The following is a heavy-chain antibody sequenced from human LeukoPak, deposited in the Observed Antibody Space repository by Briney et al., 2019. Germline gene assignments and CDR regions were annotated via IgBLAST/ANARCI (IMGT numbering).Heavy chain of an antibody. Sequence: SETLSLTCTVSGYSISSGYYWGWIRQPPGKGLEWIGNIYHSGSTYYNPSLKSRVTISVDTSKNQFSLKLSSVTAADTAVYYCARESIRVAAAVWGYWGQGTLVTVSS. D-gene: IGHD6-13*01. CDR3: ARESIRVAAAVWGY. CDR2: IYHSGST. CDR1: GYSISSGYY. J-gene: IGHJ4*02. V-gene: IGHV4-38-2*02.